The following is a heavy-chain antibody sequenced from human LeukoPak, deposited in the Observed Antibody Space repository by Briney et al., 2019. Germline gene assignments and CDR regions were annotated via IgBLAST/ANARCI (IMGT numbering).Heavy chain of an antibody. J-gene: IGHJ5*02. V-gene: IGHV4-38-2*02. CDR1: GYSITSGYY. CDR2: IYHSGDT. CDR3: ARGRRYCSGGSCYSRWFDP. Sequence: SETLSLTCIVSGYSITSGYYWGWIRQPPGKGLEWIGSIYHSGDTYYNPSLKSRVTISVDTSKNQFSLKLSSVTAADTAVYYCARGRRYCSGGSCYSRWFDPWGQGTLVTVSS. D-gene: IGHD2-15*01.